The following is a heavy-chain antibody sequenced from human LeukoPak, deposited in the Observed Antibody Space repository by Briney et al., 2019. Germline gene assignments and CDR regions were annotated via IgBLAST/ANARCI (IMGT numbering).Heavy chain of an antibody. V-gene: IGHV4-39*07. CDR3: ARGAQAGCSSTSCYYYYGMDV. CDR1: GGSISSSSYY. CDR2: IYYSGST. J-gene: IGHJ6*02. D-gene: IGHD2-2*01. Sequence: SETLSLTCTVSGGSISSSSYYWGWIRQPPGKGLEWIGSIYYSGSTYYNPSLKSRVTISVDTSKNQFSLKLSSVTAADTAVYYCARGAQAGCSSTSCYYYYGMDVWGQGTTVTVSS.